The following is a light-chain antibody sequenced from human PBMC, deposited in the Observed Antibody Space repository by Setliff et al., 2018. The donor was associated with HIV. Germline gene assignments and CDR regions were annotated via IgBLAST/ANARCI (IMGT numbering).Light chain of an antibody. CDR3: CSYAGSSTPYV. CDR2: DVS. V-gene: IGLV2-23*02. Sequence: QSALTQPASVSGPPGQSITISCTGTSSDVGGYNYVSWYQQHPGKAPKLMIYDVSKRPSGVSNRFSGSKSRNTASLTISGLQAEDEADYYCCSYAGSSTPYVFGTGTKVTVL. J-gene: IGLJ1*01. CDR1: SSDVGGYNY.